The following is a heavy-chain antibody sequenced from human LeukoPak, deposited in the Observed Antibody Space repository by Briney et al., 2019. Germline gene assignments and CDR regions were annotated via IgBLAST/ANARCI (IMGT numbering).Heavy chain of an antibody. Sequence: GGSLRLSCAASGFTFSSYGMSWVRQAPGKGLEWVSAISGSGGSTYYADSVKGRFTISRDNAKNSLYLQMNSLRAEDTAVYYCARELYGVVYFDYRGQGTLVTVSS. CDR1: GFTFSSYG. J-gene: IGHJ4*02. CDR2: ISGSGGST. V-gene: IGHV3-23*01. D-gene: IGHD3-3*01. CDR3: ARELYGVVYFDY.